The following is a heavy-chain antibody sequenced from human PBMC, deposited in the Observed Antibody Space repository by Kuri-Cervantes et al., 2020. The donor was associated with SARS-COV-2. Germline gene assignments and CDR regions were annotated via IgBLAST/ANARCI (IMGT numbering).Heavy chain of an antibody. Sequence: GESLKISCAASGFTFSSYGMHWVRQAPGKELEWVAVIWYGGSNKYYADSVKGRFTISRDNSKNTLYLQMNSLRAEDTAVYYCAKDTSLIAEGVLDVWGKGTTVTVSS. CDR3: AKDTSLIAEGVLDV. J-gene: IGHJ6*04. D-gene: IGHD6-13*01. V-gene: IGHV3-30*02. CDR2: IWYGGSNK. CDR1: GFTFSSYG.